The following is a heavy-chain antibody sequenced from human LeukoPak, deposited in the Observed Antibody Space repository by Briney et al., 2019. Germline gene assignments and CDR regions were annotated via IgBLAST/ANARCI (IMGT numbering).Heavy chain of an antibody. CDR2: IKKDGREK. Sequence: GGYLRLSCAAYGFTLSSNWMSWVRKAPGKGGEWVANIKKDGREKDYVDSVKGRLTIARENAKNSLYLQMNSLRAEDTAVYYCARAIRGDYWGQGTLFTVSS. CDR3: ARAIRGDY. CDR1: GFTLSSNW. J-gene: IGHJ4*02. V-gene: IGHV3-7*01.